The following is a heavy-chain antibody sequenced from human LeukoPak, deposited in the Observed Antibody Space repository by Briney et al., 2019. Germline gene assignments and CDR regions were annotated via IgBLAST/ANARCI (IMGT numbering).Heavy chain of an antibody. V-gene: IGHV4-4*07. CDR3: ASGRVATTGRAFDI. CDR2: IYTSGST. CDR1: GGSISSYY. Sequence: SETLSLTCTVSGGSISSYYWSWIRQPAGKGLEWIGRIYTSGSTNYNPSLKSRVTMSVDTSKNQFSLKLSSVTAADTAVYYCASGRVATTGRAFDIWGQGTMVTVSS. D-gene: IGHD2-15*01. J-gene: IGHJ3*02.